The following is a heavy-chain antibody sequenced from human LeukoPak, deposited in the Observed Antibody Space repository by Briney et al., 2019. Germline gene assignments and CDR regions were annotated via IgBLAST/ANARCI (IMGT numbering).Heavy chain of an antibody. CDR3: ARDGQLVPYYFDY. CDR2: ISYDGSNK. Sequence: GGSLRLSCAASGFTFSSYAMHWVRQAPGKGLEWVAVISYDGSNKYYADSVKGRFTISRDNSKNTLYPQMNSLRAEDTAVYYCARDGQLVPYYFDYWGQGTLVTVSS. D-gene: IGHD6-6*01. V-gene: IGHV3-30-3*01. J-gene: IGHJ4*02. CDR1: GFTFSSYA.